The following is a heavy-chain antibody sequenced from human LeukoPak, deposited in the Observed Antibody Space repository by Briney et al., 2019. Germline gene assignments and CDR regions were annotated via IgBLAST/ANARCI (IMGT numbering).Heavy chain of an antibody. D-gene: IGHD6-6*01. CDR1: GGSFSGYY. J-gene: IGHJ4*02. V-gene: IGHV4-34*01. Sequence: SETLSLTCAVYGGSFSGYYWSWIRQPPGKGLEWIGSIYYSGSTYYNPSLKSRVTISVDTSKNQFSLKLSSVTAADTAVYYCASIEYGSIAALSAKPLAHDYWGQGTLVTVSA. CDR3: ASIEYGSIAALSAKPLAHDY. CDR2: IYYSGST.